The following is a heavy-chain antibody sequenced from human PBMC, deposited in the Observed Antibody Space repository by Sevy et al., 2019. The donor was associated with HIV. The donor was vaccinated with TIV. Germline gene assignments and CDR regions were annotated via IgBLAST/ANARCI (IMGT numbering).Heavy chain of an antibody. CDR3: ARGVRTYDAFDL. CDR1: GFTFSDYN. D-gene: IGHD6-6*01. J-gene: IGHJ3*01. CDR2: ISGLSNYI. Sequence: GGSLRLSCAASGFTFSDYNMNWVRQAPGKGLEWVSYISGLSNYIYYANSVKGRFSISRDNAKNSQFLQMNSLRAEDTALYYCARGVRTYDAFDLWGQGTMVTVSS. V-gene: IGHV3-21*01.